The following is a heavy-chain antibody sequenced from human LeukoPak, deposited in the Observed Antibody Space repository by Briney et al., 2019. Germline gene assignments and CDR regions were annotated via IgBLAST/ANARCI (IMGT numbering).Heavy chain of an antibody. CDR3: AKQRGWYVGYYFDY. D-gene: IGHD6-19*01. CDR2: IRYDGSNK. CDR1: GFTFSSYG. Sequence: AGGSLRLSCAAAGFTFSSYGMHWVRQAPGKGLEWVAFIRYDGSNKYYADSVKGRFTISRDNSKNTLYLQMNSLRAEDTAVYYCAKQRGWYVGYYFDYWGQGTLVTVSS. J-gene: IGHJ4*02. V-gene: IGHV3-30*02.